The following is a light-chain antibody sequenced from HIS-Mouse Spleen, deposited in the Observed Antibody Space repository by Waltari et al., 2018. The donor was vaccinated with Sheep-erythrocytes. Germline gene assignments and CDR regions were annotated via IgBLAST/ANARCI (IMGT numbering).Light chain of an antibody. CDR1: SSDVGGYNY. V-gene: IGLV2-14*01. Sequence: QSALTQPASVSGSPGQSITISCTGTSSDVGGYNYVSWYQQPPGKAPKLMIYEVSTRPSGVSNLFSGAKSGNTASLTISGLQAEDEADYYCSSYTSSSTQVFGGGTKLTVL. CDR2: EVS. J-gene: IGLJ2*01. CDR3: SSYTSSSTQV.